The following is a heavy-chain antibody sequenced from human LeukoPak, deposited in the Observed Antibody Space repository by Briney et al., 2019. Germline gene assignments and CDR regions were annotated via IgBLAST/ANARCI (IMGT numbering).Heavy chain of an antibody. D-gene: IGHD3-10*01. Sequence: SETLSLTCTVSGGSISSSSYYWGWIRQPPGKGLEWIGSIYYSGSTYYNPSLKSRVTISVDTSKNQFSLKLSSVTAADTAVYYCARHASYYGSDWGQGTLVTVSS. CDR2: IYYSGST. V-gene: IGHV4-39*01. J-gene: IGHJ4*02. CDR3: ARHASYYGSD. CDR1: GGSISSSSYY.